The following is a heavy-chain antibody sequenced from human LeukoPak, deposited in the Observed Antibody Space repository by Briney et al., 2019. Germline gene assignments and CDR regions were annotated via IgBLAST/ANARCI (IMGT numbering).Heavy chain of an antibody. J-gene: IGHJ4*02. D-gene: IGHD1-26*01. CDR3: AKDVCTPPKTYSGSYYDY. Sequence: GGSLRLSCAASGFTFSSYAMSWVRQAPGKGLEWVSAISGSGGSTYYADSVKGRFTISRDNSKNTLYLQMNSLRAEDTAVYYCAKDVCTPPKTYSGSYYDYWGQGTLVTVSS. CDR1: GFTFSSYA. V-gene: IGHV3-23*01. CDR2: ISGSGGST.